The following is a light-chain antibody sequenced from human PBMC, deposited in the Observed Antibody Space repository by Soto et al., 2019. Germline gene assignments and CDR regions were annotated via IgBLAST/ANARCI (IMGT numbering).Light chain of an antibody. V-gene: IGKV1-39*01. J-gene: IGKJ1*01. CDR3: QQSYSTPRT. CDR1: QSISSY. Sequence: DIQMTQSPSSLSAPVGDRVTITCRASQSISSYLNWYQQKLGKAPKFLIYAASSLQSGVPSRFSGSGSGTDFTLTISSLQPEDFATYYCQQSYSTPRTFGQGTKVEIK. CDR2: AAS.